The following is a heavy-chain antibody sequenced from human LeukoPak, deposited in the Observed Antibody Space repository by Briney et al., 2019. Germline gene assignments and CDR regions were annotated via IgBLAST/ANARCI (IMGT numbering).Heavy chain of an antibody. J-gene: IGHJ5*02. CDR2: IYTSGST. CDR1: GGSISSYY. CDR3: ERQAEAWGIAAAGKGWFDP. Sequence: SETLSLTCTVSGGSISSYYWSWIRQPPGKGLEWIGYIYTSGSTNYNPSLKSRVTISVDTSKNQFSLKLSSVTAADTAVYYCERQAEAWGIAAAGKGWFDPWGQGTLVTVSS. V-gene: IGHV4-4*09. D-gene: IGHD6-13*01.